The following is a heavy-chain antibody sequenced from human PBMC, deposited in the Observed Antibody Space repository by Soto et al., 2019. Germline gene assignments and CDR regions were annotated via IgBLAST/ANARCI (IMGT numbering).Heavy chain of an antibody. V-gene: IGHV1-18*04. Sequence: ASVKVSCKASGYTFTSYGISWVRQAPGQGLEWMGWISAYNGNTNYAQKLQGRVTMTTDTSTSTAYMELGSLRSDDTAVYYCARAHYSGYGYAPNFDYWGQGTLVTVSS. CDR1: GYTFTSYG. J-gene: IGHJ4*02. CDR3: ARAHYSGYGYAPNFDY. D-gene: IGHD5-12*01. CDR2: ISAYNGNT.